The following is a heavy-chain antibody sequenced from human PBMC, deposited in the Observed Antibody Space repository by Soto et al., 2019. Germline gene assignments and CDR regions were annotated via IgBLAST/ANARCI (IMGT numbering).Heavy chain of an antibody. V-gene: IGHV2-5*02. D-gene: IGHD4-17*01. CDR2: LYWDDDK. J-gene: IGHJ4*01. CDR1: GFSLSTYHMG. CDR3: AHAGDYDLLTFDH. Sequence: QITLKESGPTLVRPAQTLTLTCDFSGFSLSTYHMGVAWIRQPPGTALEWLALLYWDDDKRYSPSLKDRLAISKDTSNNQVVLTISNIEPGDSATYFCAHAGDYDLLTFDHWGPGTLVTVSS.